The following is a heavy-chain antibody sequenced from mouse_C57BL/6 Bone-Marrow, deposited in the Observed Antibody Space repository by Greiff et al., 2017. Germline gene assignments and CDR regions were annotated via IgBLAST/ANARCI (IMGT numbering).Heavy chain of an antibody. CDR3: ARSHFPNYYVSSSANWDY. D-gene: IGHD1-1*01. V-gene: IGHV1-69*01. CDR1: GYTFTSYW. CDR2: IDPSDSYT. J-gene: IGHJ2*01. Sequence: QVQLQQPGAELVMPGASVKLSCKASGYTFTSYWMHWVKQRPGQGLEWIGEIDPSDSYTNYNQKFKGKSTLTVDKSSSTAYMQLSSLTSEDSAVYDCARSHFPNYYVSSSANWDYWGQGTTLTVSS.